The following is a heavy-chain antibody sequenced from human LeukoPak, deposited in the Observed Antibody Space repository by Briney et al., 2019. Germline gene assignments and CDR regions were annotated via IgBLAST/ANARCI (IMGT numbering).Heavy chain of an antibody. V-gene: IGHV4-34*01. Sequence: SETLSLTCAVYGGSFSGYYWSWIRQPPGKGLEWIGEINHSGSTNYNPSLKGRVAISVDTSKNQFSLKLSSVTAADTAVYYCARSGSYYKSYYFDYWGQGTLVTVSS. CDR1: GGSFSGYY. CDR3: ARSGSYYKSYYFDY. D-gene: IGHD3-10*01. CDR2: INHSGST. J-gene: IGHJ4*02.